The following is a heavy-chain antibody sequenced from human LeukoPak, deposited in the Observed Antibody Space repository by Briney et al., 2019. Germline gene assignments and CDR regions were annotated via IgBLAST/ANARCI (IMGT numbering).Heavy chain of an antibody. V-gene: IGHV3-33*01. J-gene: IGHJ4*02. CDR3: AREAHLGHCSGGSCYSGDFDY. CDR2: IWYDGSNK. CDR1: GFTFGSYG. Sequence: GGSLRLSCAASGFTFGSYGMHWVRQASGKGLEWVAVIWYDGSNKYYADSVKGRFTISRDNSKNTLYLQMNSLRAEDTAVYYCAREAHLGHCSGGSCYSGDFDYWGQGTLVTVSS. D-gene: IGHD2-15*01.